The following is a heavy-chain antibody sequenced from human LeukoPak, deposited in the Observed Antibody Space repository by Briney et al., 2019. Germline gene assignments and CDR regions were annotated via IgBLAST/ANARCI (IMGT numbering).Heavy chain of an antibody. J-gene: IGHJ4*01. Sequence: GRSLRLSCAASGFTLSDYYMSWIGQAPGKGLEWASYISSSSSYTNYADSVKGRFTISRDNAKNSLYLQMNSLRAEDTAVYYCAPYSSRSRAFDYWGHGTLVTVSS. CDR1: GFTLSDYY. CDR3: APYSSRSRAFDY. CDR2: ISSSSSYT. D-gene: IGHD6-13*01. V-gene: IGHV3-11*06.